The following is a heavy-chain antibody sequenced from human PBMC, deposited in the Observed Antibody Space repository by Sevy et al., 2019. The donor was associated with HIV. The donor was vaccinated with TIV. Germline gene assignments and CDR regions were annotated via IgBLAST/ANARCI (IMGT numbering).Heavy chain of an antibody. J-gene: IGHJ6*02. CDR1: GFTVSSNY. D-gene: IGHD2-15*01. CDR3: ARVNCSGGSCYYYYGMDV. Sequence: GGSLRLSCAASGFTVSSNYMSWVRQAPGKGLEWVSVIYSGGSTYYADFVKGRFTISRDNSKNTLYLQMNSLRAEDTAVYYCARVNCSGGSCYYYYGMDVWGQGTTVTVSS. V-gene: IGHV3-53*01. CDR2: IYSGGST.